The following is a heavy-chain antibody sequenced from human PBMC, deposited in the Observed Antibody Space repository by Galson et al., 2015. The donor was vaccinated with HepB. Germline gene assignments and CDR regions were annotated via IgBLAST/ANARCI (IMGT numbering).Heavy chain of an antibody. CDR2: IDSDERGT. CDR3: GRSRGASGYHNDY. CDR1: GFTFNNYK. V-gene: IGHV3-74*03. D-gene: IGHD3-22*01. Sequence: SLRLSCAATSGFTFNNYKIHWVRHVPGKGLVWVAYIDSDERGTKYADSVKGRFTISRDNARNTVFLQMNSLRVEDTAVYCCGRSRGASGYHNDYWGQGTLVAVSS. J-gene: IGHJ4*02.